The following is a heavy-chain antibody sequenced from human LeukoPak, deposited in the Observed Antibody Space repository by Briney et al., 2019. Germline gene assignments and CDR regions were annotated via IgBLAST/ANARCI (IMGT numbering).Heavy chain of an antibody. CDR1: GFTFTNNW. J-gene: IGHJ3*01. CDR3: ARVSGGAFDV. Sequence: GGSLRLSCAASGFTFTNNWTHWVRQAPTRGLVWVSRISHDGSSTNYADSVKGRFTISRDNTKNTLYLQMNSLRADDTAVYYCARVSGGAFDVWGQGTLVTVSS. CDR2: ISHDGSST. V-gene: IGHV3-74*01. D-gene: IGHD2-15*01.